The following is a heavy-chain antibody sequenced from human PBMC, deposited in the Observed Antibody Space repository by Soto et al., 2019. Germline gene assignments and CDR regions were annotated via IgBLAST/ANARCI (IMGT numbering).Heavy chain of an antibody. CDR3: VRSDSGTTVFDN. CDR2: IYPGDSDT. D-gene: IGHD6-13*01. Sequence: PGESLKISCKGSGYSFTNYWIGWVRQMPGKGLEWMGTIYPGDSDTRYSPSFQGQVTISAGKSLSTAYLQWRSLKASDTAMYFCVRSDSGTTVFDNWGQGALVTV. J-gene: IGHJ4*02. V-gene: IGHV5-51*01. CDR1: GYSFTNYW.